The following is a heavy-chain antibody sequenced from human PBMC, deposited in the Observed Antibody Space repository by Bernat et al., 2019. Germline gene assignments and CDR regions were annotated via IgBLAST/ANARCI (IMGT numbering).Heavy chain of an antibody. Sequence: EVQLLESGGGLVQPGGSLRLSCAASGFTFSNYAMSWVRQAPGKGLEWVTGISSSGGTTYQADSVKCRFTISRDNSKNTLYLQMNSLRAEDTDLYYCAKFTLTNWAVDWGQGTLVTVSS. CDR1: GFTFSNYA. CDR3: AKFTLTNWAVD. V-gene: IGHV3-23*01. CDR2: ISSSGGTT. D-gene: IGHD2-8*01. J-gene: IGHJ4*02.